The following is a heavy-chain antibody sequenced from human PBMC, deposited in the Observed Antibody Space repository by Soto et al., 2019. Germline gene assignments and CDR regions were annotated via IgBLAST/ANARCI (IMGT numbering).Heavy chain of an antibody. D-gene: IGHD2-8*01. V-gene: IGHV4-39*01. CDR3: VRVGYCTNGICTLDY. CDR2: IYYSGST. Sequence: SQTLSLTCIVSDVSITSTRYYWGLIRQSPGKGLQWIGSIYYSGSTYYNPSLKSRVTISIDTSKNQFSLKLSSVTAADTAIYYCVRVGYCTNGICTLDYWAQGTVVTVSS. J-gene: IGHJ4*02. CDR1: DVSITSTRYY.